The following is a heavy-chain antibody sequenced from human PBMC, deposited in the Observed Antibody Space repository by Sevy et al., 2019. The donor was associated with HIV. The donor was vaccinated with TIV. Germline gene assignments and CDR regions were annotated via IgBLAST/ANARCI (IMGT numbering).Heavy chain of an antibody. V-gene: IGHV1-8*01. J-gene: IGHJ6*02. CDR3: ARAGTGDFWSYEFYYYGMDV. CDR2: MSPNRGAT. D-gene: IGHD3-3*01. CDR1: GYTFTSYD. Sequence: ASVKVTCEASGYTFTSYDINWVRQATGQGLAWMGWMSPNRGATGFAQKFQGRVTLTRNTSISTAYMEVSSLRSEDTAVYYCARAGTGDFWSYEFYYYGMDVWGQGTTVTVSS.